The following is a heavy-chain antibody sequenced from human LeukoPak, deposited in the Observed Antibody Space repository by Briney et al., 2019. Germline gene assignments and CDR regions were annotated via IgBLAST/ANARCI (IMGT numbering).Heavy chain of an antibody. V-gene: IGHV1-69*04. Sequence: GASVEVSCKASGGTFSSYAISWVRQAPGQGLEWMGRIIPILGIANYAQKFQGRVTITADKSTSTAYMELSSLRSEDTAVYYCAGEEGIAAAAAIYYYGMDVWGQGTTVTVSS. D-gene: IGHD6-13*01. CDR1: GGTFSSYA. J-gene: IGHJ6*02. CDR3: AGEEGIAAAAAIYYYGMDV. CDR2: IIPILGIA.